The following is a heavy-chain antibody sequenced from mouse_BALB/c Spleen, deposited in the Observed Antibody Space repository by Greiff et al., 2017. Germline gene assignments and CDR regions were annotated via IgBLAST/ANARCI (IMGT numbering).Heavy chain of an antibody. D-gene: IGHD2-1*01. Sequence: QVQLQQSAAELARPGASVKMSCKASGYTFTSYTMHWVKQRPGQGLEWIGYINPSSGYTEYNQKFKDKTTLTADKSSSTAYMQLSSLTSEDSAVYYCARMGGNYLGFAYWGQGTLVTVSA. V-gene: IGHV1-4*02. J-gene: IGHJ3*01. CDR2: INPSSGYT. CDR3: ARMGGNYLGFAY. CDR1: GYTFTSYT.